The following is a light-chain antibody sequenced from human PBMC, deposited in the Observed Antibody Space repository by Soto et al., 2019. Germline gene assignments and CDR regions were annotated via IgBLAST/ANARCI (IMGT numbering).Light chain of an antibody. V-gene: IGLV2-14*01. CDR3: SSYTSTSTLV. CDR2: EVR. J-gene: IGLJ3*02. CDR1: NGDVGSNNL. Sequence: SASTQPSCESVCTGQWITIAWTGTNGDVGSNNLVSWYQQRPGEAPKLIISEVRNRPSGISYRFTGSKSGNTASLTISGLQAEDEADYYCSSYTSTSTLVFGGGTKVTVL.